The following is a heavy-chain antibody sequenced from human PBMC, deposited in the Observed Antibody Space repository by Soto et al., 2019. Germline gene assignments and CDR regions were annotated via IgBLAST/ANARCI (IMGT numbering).Heavy chain of an antibody. V-gene: IGHV2-5*02. CDR1: GFSLSTSGVG. CDR3: AHSCTNGVCYTHYYGMDV. D-gene: IGHD2-8*01. CDR2: IYWDDDK. Sequence: QITLKESGPTLVKPTQTLTLTCTFSGFSLSTSGVGVGWIRQPPGKALEWLALIYWDDDKRYSPSLKSRLTITKDTSKNQVVLTMTNMDPVDTATYYCAHSCTNGVCYTHYYGMDVWGQGTTVTVSS. J-gene: IGHJ6*02.